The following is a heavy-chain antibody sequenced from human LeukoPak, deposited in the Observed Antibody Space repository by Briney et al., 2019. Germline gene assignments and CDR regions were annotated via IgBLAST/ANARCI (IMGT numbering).Heavy chain of an antibody. D-gene: IGHD3-3*01. V-gene: IGHV3-33*01. CDR1: GFTFSSYG. CDR3: ARGGDYDFWSGYRRPNWFDP. Sequence: GGSLGLSCAASGFTFSSYGMPWVRQAPGKGLEWVAVIWYDGSNKYYADSVKGRFTISRDNSKNTLYLQMNSLRAEDTAVYYCARGGDYDFWSGYRRPNWFDPWGQGTLVTVSS. J-gene: IGHJ5*02. CDR2: IWYDGSNK.